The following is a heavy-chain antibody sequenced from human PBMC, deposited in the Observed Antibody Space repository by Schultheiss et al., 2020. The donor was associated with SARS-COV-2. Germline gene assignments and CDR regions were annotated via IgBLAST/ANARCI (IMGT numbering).Heavy chain of an antibody. V-gene: IGHV3-23*01. D-gene: IGHD2-21*01. Sequence: GGSLRLSCAASGFTFSSYSMNWVRQAPGKGLEWVSAISGSGGSTYYADSVKGRFTISRDNSKNTLYLQMSSLRAEDTAVYYCVKASVILNFDYWGQGTLVTVSS. CDR3: VKASVILNFDY. CDR2: ISGSGGST. J-gene: IGHJ4*02. CDR1: GFTFSSYS.